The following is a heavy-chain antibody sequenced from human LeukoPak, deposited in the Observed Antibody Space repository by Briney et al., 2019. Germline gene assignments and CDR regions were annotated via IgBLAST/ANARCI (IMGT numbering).Heavy chain of an antibody. J-gene: IGHJ4*02. CDR1: GFTFNSYA. D-gene: IGHD1-26*01. V-gene: IGHV3-23*01. CDR3: AKGSRGSNDY. CDR2: IIDSGIST. Sequence: PGGSLRLSCAASGFTFNSYAMTWVRQAPEKGLEWVSSIIDSGISTYYGDSVKGRFTISRDNSKNMLYLQMNSLRAEDTAVYYCAKGSRGSNDYWGQGTLVTVSS.